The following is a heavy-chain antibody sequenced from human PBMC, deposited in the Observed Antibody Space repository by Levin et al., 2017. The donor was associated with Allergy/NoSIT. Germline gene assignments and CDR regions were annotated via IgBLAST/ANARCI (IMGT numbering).Heavy chain of an antibody. J-gene: IGHJ5*02. CDR2: TYYRSKWYY. CDR1: GDIVSSNSGA. D-gene: IGHD2-15*01. V-gene: IGHV6-1*01. CDR3: ARAQWSNWFAP. Sequence: KTSETLSLTCAISGDIVSSNSGAWHWIRQSPSRGLEWLGRTYYRSKWYYDYAVSVKSRITINPDTSKNQFSLHLNSVTPEDTAVYYCARAQWSNWFAPWGQGTLVTVSS.